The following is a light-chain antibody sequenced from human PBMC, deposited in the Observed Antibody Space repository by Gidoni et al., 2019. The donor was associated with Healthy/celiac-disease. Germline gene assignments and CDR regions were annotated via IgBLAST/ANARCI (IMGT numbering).Light chain of an antibody. CDR1: SSNIGSNY. CDR3: AAWDDSLSGPV. Sequence: QSVLTQPPSPSGTPGQRVTISCSGSSSNIGSNYVYWYQQLPGTAPKLLIYRNNQRPSGVPDRFSGSKSDTSASLAISGLRSEDEADYYCAAWDDSLSGPVFGTGTKVTVL. J-gene: IGLJ1*01. V-gene: IGLV1-47*01. CDR2: RNN.